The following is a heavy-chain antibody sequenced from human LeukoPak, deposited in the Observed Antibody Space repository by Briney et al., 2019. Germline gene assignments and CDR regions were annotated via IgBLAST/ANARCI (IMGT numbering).Heavy chain of an antibody. Sequence: GGSLRLSCAASGYTFSSYAMHRVRQAPGKGLEWVAVISYDGSNKYYADSVKGRFTISRDNSKNTLYLQMNSLRAEDTAVYYCAREWTTSPLYYYGMDVWGQGTTVTVSS. CDR2: ISYDGSNK. CDR1: GYTFSSYA. J-gene: IGHJ6*02. V-gene: IGHV3-30-3*01. D-gene: IGHD4-11*01. CDR3: AREWTTSPLYYYGMDV.